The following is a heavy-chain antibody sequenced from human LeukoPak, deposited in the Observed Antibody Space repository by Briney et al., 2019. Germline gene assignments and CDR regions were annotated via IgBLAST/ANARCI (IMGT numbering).Heavy chain of an antibody. V-gene: IGHV1-18*01. J-gene: IGHJ6*03. D-gene: IGHD1/OR15-1a*01. CDR2: ISAYNGNT. CDR3: ARAKNWNNLGDYYYYMDV. Sequence: ASVKVSRKASGYTFTSYGISWVRQAPGQGREWMGWISAYNGNTNYAQELQGRVTMTTDTSTSTAYMELRSLRSDDTAVYHCARAKNWNNLGDYYYYMDVWGKGTTVTVSS. CDR1: GYTFTSYG.